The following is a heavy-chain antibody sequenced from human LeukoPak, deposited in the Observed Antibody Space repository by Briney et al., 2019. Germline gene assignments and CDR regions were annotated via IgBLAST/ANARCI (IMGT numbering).Heavy chain of an antibody. CDR3: ARARVKVGSAFDI. D-gene: IGHD3-16*01. CDR1: GGSFSVGSYY. CDR2: IYASGSI. Sequence: SETLSLTCAVSGGSFSVGSYYWSWIRQPAGKGLEWIGRIYASGSINYNPSLKSRVTISLDTSKNQFSLELSSVTAADTAVYYCARARVKVGSAFDIWGQGTMVTVSS. J-gene: IGHJ3*02. V-gene: IGHV4-61*02.